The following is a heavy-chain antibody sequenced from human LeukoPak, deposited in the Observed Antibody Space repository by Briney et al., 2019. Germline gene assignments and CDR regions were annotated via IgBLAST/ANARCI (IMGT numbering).Heavy chain of an antibody. V-gene: IGHV4-34*01. CDR2: INHSGST. Sequence: SETLSLTCAVYGGSFSGYYWSWIRQPPGKGLEWIGEINHSGSTNYNPSLKSRVTISVDTSKNQFSLKLSSVTAADTAVYYCARVIVVVPAAMFYYYYYYMDVWGKGTTVTISS. CDR3: ARVIVVVPAAMFYYYYYYMDV. D-gene: IGHD2-2*01. CDR1: GGSFSGYY. J-gene: IGHJ6*03.